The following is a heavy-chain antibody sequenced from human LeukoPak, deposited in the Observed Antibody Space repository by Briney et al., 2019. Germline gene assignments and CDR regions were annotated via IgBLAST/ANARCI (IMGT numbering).Heavy chain of an antibody. D-gene: IGHD3-22*01. CDR3: AREGYYDSSGYYEI. J-gene: IGHJ3*02. Sequence: SETLSLTCTVSGGSISSYYWSWIRQPAGKGLEWIGRIYTSGSTNYNPSLESRVTMSVDTSKNQFSLKLSSVTAADTAVYYCAREGYYDSSGYYEIWGQGTMVTVSS. V-gene: IGHV4-4*07. CDR2: IYTSGST. CDR1: GGSISSYY.